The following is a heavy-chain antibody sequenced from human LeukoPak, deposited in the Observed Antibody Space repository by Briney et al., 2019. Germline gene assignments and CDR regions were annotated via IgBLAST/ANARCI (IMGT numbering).Heavy chain of an antibody. CDR2: ISGSGGRT. CDR3: AKCWGRVVPAAWFVAGVDY. D-gene: IGHD2-2*01. J-gene: IGHJ4*02. V-gene: IGHV3-23*01. Sequence: HPGGSLRLSCAASGFTFSKYTIAWVRQAPGKGLEWVSGISGSGGRTNYAESVKGRFTVSRDNSKNTLYLQMNSLRAEDTAVYYCAKCWGRVVPAAWFVAGVDYWGQGTLVTVSS. CDR1: GFTFSKYT.